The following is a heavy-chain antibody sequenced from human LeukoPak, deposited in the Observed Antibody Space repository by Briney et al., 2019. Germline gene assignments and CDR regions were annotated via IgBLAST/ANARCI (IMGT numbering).Heavy chain of an antibody. Sequence: SETLSLTCTVSGGSVSNGNYYRSWIRQPPGKGLEWIGYIHYSGSTNYNPSLKSRVTISVDTSKNQLSLKLSSVTAADTAVYYCARAVAGIFDYWGQGTLVTVSS. CDR3: ARAVAGIFDY. CDR1: GGSVSNGNYY. J-gene: IGHJ4*02. V-gene: IGHV4-61*01. D-gene: IGHD6-19*01. CDR2: IHYSGST.